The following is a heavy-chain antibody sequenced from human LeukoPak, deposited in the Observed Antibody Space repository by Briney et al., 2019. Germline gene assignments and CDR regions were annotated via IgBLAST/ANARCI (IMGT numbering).Heavy chain of an antibody. CDR1: GGSISSSSYY. CDR2: INHSGST. Sequence: SETLSLTCTVSGGSISSSSYYWGWIRQPPGKGLEWIGEINHSGSTNYNPSLKSRVTISVDTSKNQFSLKLSSVTAADTAVYYCARYIVATNSYNWFDPWGQGTLVTVSS. CDR3: ARYIVATNSYNWFDP. D-gene: IGHD5-12*01. J-gene: IGHJ5*02. V-gene: IGHV4-39*07.